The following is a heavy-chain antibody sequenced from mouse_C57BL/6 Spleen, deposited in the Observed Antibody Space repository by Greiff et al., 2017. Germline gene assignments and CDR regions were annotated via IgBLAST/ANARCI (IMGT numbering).Heavy chain of an antibody. J-gene: IGHJ3*01. CDR3: ARWGGNYRFAY. CDR1: GYTFTGYW. CDR2: ILPGSGST. Sequence: QVTLKVSGAELMKPGASVKLSCKATGYTFTGYWIEWVKQRPGHGLEWIGEILPGSGSTNYNEKFKGKATFTADTSSNTAYMQLSSLTTEDSAIYYCARWGGNYRFAYWGQGTLVTVSA. D-gene: IGHD2-1*01. V-gene: IGHV1-9*01.